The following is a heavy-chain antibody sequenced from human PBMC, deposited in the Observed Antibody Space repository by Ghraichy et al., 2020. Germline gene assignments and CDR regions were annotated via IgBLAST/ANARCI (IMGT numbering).Heavy chain of an antibody. D-gene: IGHD4-17*01. CDR3: TTDLDYGDYWFAP. J-gene: IGHJ5*02. CDR1: GFTFSYAW. V-gene: IGHV3-15*01. CDR2: IKNNIEGGTT. Sequence: GGSLRLSCVASGFTFSYAWMSWVRQAPGKGLEWVGRIKNNIEGGTTDYAAPVKGRFSISRDDSKDTVYLQMNSLKTEDTAVYYCTTDLDYGDYWFAPWGQGTAVIVSS.